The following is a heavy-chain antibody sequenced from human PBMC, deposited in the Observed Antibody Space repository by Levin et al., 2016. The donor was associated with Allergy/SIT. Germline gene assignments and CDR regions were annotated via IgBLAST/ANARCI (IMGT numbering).Heavy chain of an antibody. D-gene: IGHD5-12*01. Sequence: WIRQPPGKGLEWIGYIYYSGSTNYNPSLKSRVTISVDTSKNQFSLKLSSVTAADTAVYYCARAGMVATPWFDPWGQGTLVTVSS. CDR2: IYYSGST. CDR3: ARAGMVATPWFDP. J-gene: IGHJ5*02. V-gene: IGHV4-59*01.